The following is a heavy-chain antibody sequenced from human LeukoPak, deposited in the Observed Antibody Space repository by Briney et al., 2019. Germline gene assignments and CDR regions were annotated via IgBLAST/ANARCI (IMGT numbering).Heavy chain of an antibody. CDR3: ARDKHGSGNYYLYNWFDP. CDR2: IYHTGNT. J-gene: IGHJ5*02. CDR1: GGSITSGNYY. D-gene: IGHD3-10*01. Sequence: PSETLFLTCTLSGGSITSGNYYWSWIRQPPGKGLEWLGSIYHTGNTDYNPSLKSRVSLSVDTSKNQFSLSLNSVTAADTAVYYCARDKHGSGNYYLYNWFDPWGQGILVTVSS. V-gene: IGHV4-30-2*01.